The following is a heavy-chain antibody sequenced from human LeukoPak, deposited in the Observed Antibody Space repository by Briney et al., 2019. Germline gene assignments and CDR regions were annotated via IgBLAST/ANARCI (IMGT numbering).Heavy chain of an antibody. CDR1: GFTFSSYA. CDR3: ASRGALYYGSGSSPLY. V-gene: IGHV3-30*04. D-gene: IGHD3-10*01. J-gene: IGHJ4*02. Sequence: GGSLRLSCAASGFTFSSYAMHWVRQAPGKGLEWVAVISYDGSNKYYADSVKGRFTISRDNSKNTLYLQMNSLRAEDTAVYYCASRGALYYGSGSSPLYWGQGTLVTVSS. CDR2: ISYDGSNK.